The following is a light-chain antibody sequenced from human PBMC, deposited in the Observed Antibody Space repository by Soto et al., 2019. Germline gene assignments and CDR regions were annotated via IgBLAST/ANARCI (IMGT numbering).Light chain of an antibody. J-gene: IGLJ1*01. Sequence: QSALTQPASVSGSPGQSITISCTGTSSDVGGYNYVSWYQQHPGKAPKLMIYDVSNRPSGVSSRVSGSKSANTASLTISGLQGEDEADYYCSSYTSSSTRVFGTGTKLTVL. CDR2: DVS. V-gene: IGLV2-14*01. CDR1: SSDVGGYNY. CDR3: SSYTSSSTRV.